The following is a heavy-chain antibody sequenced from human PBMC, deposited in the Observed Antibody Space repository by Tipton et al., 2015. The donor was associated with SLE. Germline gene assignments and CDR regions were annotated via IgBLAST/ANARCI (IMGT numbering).Heavy chain of an antibody. CDR2: ISSSSSYT. J-gene: IGHJ4*02. Sequence: SLRLSCAASGFTFSDYYMSWIRQAPGKGLEWVSYISSSSSYTNYADSVKGRFTISRDNAKNSLYLQMNSLRAEDTAVYYCAKRNLIAAVDYWGQGTLVTVSS. CDR3: AKRNLIAAVDY. CDR1: GFTFSDYY. D-gene: IGHD6-6*01. V-gene: IGHV3-11*03.